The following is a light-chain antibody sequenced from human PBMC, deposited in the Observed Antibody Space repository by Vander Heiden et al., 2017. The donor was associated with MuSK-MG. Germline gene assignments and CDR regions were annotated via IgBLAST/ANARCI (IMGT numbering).Light chain of an antibody. CDR2: SNN. V-gene: IGLV1-44*01. J-gene: IGLJ3*02. Sequence: QSVLTQPPSASGTPGQRVTISCSGSSSNTGSNTVNWYQQLPGTAPKLLIYSNNQRPSGVPDRFSGSKSGTSASLAIGGLQSEDEADYYCAAWDDSLDGLWVFGGGTKLTVL. CDR3: AAWDDSLDGLWV. CDR1: SSNTGSNT.